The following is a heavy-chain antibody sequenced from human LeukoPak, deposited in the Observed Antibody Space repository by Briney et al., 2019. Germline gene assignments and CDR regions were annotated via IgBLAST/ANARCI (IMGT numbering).Heavy chain of an antibody. J-gene: IGHJ6*03. CDR3: AREGGESYYYYMDV. CDR1: GYTFTSYG. V-gene: IGHV1-69*13. Sequence: SVKVSCKASGYTFTSYGISWVRQAPGQGLEWMGGIIPIFGTANYAQKFQGRVTITADESTSTAYMELSSLRSEDTAVYYCAREGGESYYYYMDVWGKGTTVTVSS. D-gene: IGHD3-10*01. CDR2: IIPIFGTA.